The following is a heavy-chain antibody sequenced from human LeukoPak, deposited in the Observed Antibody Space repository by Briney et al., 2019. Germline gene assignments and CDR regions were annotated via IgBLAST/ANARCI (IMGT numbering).Heavy chain of an antibody. Sequence: SETLSLTCTVSGGSLSSSSYYWGWIRQPPGKGLEWIGSIYYSGSAYYNPSLKSRVTISVDTSKNQFSLRLTSVTAADTAVYYCARHARPTGGHTYGPIDYCGQGTLVTVSP. J-gene: IGHJ4*02. CDR2: IYYSGSA. V-gene: IGHV4-39*01. CDR1: GGSLSSSSYY. D-gene: IGHD5-18*01. CDR3: ARHARPTGGHTYGPIDY.